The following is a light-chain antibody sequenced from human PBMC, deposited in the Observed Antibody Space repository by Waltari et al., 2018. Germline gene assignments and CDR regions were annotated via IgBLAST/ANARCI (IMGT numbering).Light chain of an antibody. CDR3: QMWDTSSDVGV. V-gene: IGLV3-21*04. Sequence: SYALTQPPSVSMAPGETATISCGGHNIGSTSVHWYQQRPGQAPVLVMQYDDDRPSGIPERFSGSKSGNTATLTINRVAAGDEADYYCQMWDTSSDVGVFGGGTKLTVL. CDR2: YDD. J-gene: IGLJ3*02. CDR1: NIGSTS.